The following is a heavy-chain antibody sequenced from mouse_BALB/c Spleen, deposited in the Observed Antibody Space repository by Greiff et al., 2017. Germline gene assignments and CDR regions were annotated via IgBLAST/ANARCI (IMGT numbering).Heavy chain of an antibody. CDR3: ARVYGNYLYYAMDY. D-gene: IGHD2-10*02. V-gene: IGHV5-6-5*01. CDR2: ISSGGST. J-gene: IGHJ4*01. CDR1: GFTFSSYA. Sequence: EVQGVESGGGLVKPGGSLKLSCAASGFTFSSYAMSWVRQTPEKRLEWVASISSGGSTYYPDSVKGRFTISRDNARNILYLQMSSLRSEDTAMYYCARVYGNYLYYAMDYWGQGTSVTVSS.